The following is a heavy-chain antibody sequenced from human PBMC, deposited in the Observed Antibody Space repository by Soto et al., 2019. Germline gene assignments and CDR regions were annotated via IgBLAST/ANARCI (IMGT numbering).Heavy chain of an antibody. CDR2: INSDGSST. J-gene: IGHJ3*02. D-gene: IGHD3-3*01. CDR3: ARASLLSYYDFWSGYREAFDI. CDR1: GFTFSSYW. Sequence: GGSLRLSCAASGFTFSSYWMHWVRQAPGKGLVWVSRINSDGSSTSYADSVKGRFTISRDNAKNTLYLQMNSLRAEDTAVYYCARASLLSYYDFWSGYREAFDIWGQGTMVTVSS. V-gene: IGHV3-74*01.